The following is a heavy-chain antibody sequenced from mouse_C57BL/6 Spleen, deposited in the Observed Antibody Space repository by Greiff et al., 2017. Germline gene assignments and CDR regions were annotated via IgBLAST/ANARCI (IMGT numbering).Heavy chain of an antibody. CDR2: LYPGDGDT. CDR1: GYAFSSYW. J-gene: IGHJ2*01. D-gene: IGHD2-2*01. Sequence: VQLQQSGAELVKPGASVKISCKASGYAFSSYWMNWVKQRPGKGLEWIGQLYPGDGDTNYNGKFKGQAPLTADKASSTAYMQLSSLTSEDSAVYFCARGGYDGFYFDYWGQGTTLTVSS. V-gene: IGHV1-80*01. CDR3: ARGGYDGFYFDY.